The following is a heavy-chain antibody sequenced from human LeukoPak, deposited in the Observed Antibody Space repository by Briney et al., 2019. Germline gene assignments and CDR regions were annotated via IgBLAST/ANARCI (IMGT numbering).Heavy chain of an antibody. CDR1: GFTFSSYA. V-gene: IGHV3-30*04. CDR3: AKGRTTVVVTAIPN. CDR2: TSYDGSNK. D-gene: IGHD2-21*02. Sequence: GGSLRLSCAASGFTFSSYAMHWVRQAPGKGLEWVAVTSYDGSNKYYADSVKGRFTISRDNSKNTLYLQMNSLRAEDTAVYYCAKGRTTVVVTAIPNWGQGTLVTVSS. J-gene: IGHJ4*02.